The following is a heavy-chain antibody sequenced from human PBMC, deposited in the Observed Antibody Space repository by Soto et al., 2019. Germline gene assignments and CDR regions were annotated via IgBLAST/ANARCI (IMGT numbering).Heavy chain of an antibody. CDR1: GGTFSSYT. J-gene: IGHJ4*02. CDR2: IIPILGIA. Sequence: QVQLVQSGAEVKKPGSSVKVSCKASGGTFSSYTISWVRQAPGQGLEWLVRIIPILGIANYAQTFQGRVTSTADKSTSTAYMELSSLRSEDTAFYYCASGLSDCSSTICYVDYCGQGNLVTVSS. CDR3: ASGLSDCSSTICYVDY. V-gene: IGHV1-69*02. D-gene: IGHD2-2*01.